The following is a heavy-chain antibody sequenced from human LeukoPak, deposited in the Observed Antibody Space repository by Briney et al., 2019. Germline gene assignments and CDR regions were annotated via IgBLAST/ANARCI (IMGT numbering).Heavy chain of an antibody. CDR1: GGSISSGGYG. Sequence: PSETLSLTCAVSGGSISSGGYGWGWIRQPRGKGLEWIGYIYYSGSTYYNPSLKSRVTISVDTSNNQFSLKLSSVTAADTAVYYCARACARLPSLFDYSGQGTLVTVSS. CDR3: ARACARLPSLFDY. V-gene: IGHV4-30-4*07. J-gene: IGHJ4*02. CDR2: IYYSGST.